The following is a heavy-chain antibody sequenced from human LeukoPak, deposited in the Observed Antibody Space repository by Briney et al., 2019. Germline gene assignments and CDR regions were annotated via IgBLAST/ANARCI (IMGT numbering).Heavy chain of an antibody. V-gene: IGHV3-73*01. D-gene: IGHD3-10*01. CDR3: ARVCYYGSGSYYEHYYYYYYMDV. CDR1: GFTFSGSA. Sequence: GGSLRLSCAASGFTFSGSAMHWVRQASGKGLEWVGRIRSKANSYATAYAASVKGRFTISRDDSKNTAYLQMNSLRAEDTAVYYCARVCYYGSGSYYEHYYYYYYMDVWGKGTTVTVSS. CDR2: IRSKANSYAT. J-gene: IGHJ6*03.